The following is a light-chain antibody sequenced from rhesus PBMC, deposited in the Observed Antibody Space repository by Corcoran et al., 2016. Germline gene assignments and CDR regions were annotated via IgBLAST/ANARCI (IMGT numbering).Light chain of an antibody. J-gene: IGKJ2*01. CDR2: RVS. CDR1: QSLLHSDGRTY. Sequence: DIVMTQTPPSLPVTPGEPASISCRSSQSLLHSDGRTYLYWYLQKPGQPPRLLIYRVSNRFSGVPDRFSGSGSGTDFTLKISRVEAEEVGVYYCMQALQTPYSFGQGTKVEIK. CDR3: MQALQTPYS. V-gene: IGKV2-73*01.